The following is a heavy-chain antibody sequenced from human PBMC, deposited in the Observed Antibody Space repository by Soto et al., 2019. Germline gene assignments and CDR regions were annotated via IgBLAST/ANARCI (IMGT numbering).Heavy chain of an antibody. CDR2: IIPIFGTA. J-gene: IGHJ4*02. CDR1: GGTFSSYA. V-gene: IGHV1-69*13. CDR3: ASSLAAAGPYYFDY. Sequence: GASVKVSCKASGGTFSSYAISWVRQAPGQGLEWMGGIIPIFGTANYAQKFQGRVTITADESTSTAYVELSSLRSEDTAVYYCASSLAAAGPYYFDYWGQGTLVTVSS. D-gene: IGHD6-13*01.